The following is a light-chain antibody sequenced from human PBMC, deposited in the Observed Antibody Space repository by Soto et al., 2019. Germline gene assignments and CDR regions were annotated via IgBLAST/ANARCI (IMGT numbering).Light chain of an antibody. V-gene: IGKV3-20*01. CDR1: QSLGGNN. CDR2: DSS. CDR3: QQYSGSIT. Sequence: EIVLTQSPGTLSLYPGETATLSCRASQSLGGNNLAWYHHRPGQAPRLLIYDSSRRATGIPDRFSGSGSGTDYTLTISRLEPEDFAIYYCQQYSGSITFGQGTRLEIE. J-gene: IGKJ5*01.